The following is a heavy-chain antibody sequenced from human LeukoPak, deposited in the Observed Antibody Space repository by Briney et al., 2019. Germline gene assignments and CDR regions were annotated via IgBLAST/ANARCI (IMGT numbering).Heavy chain of an antibody. Sequence: SVKVSXKASGGTFSSYAISWVRQAPGQGLEWIGGIIPIFGTANYAQKFQGRVTITADESTSTAYMELSSLRSEDTAVYYCARGVSYYDFWSGYWDLYFDYWGQGTLVTVSS. CDR3: ARGVSYYDFWSGYWDLYFDY. J-gene: IGHJ4*02. V-gene: IGHV1-69*01. CDR1: GGTFSSYA. D-gene: IGHD3-3*01. CDR2: IIPIFGTA.